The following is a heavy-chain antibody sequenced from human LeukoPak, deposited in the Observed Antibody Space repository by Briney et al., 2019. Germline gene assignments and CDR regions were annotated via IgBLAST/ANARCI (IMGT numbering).Heavy chain of an antibody. CDR1: GGSISSGDYY. D-gene: IGHD2-2*01. CDR3: ARVPVPAASFDY. V-gene: IGHV4-30-4*08. J-gene: IGHJ4*02. Sequence: PSETLSLTCTVSGGSISSGDYYWSWIRQPPGKGPEWIGYIYYSGSTYYNPSLKSRVTISVDTSKNQFSLKLSSVTAADTAVYYCARVPVPAASFDYWGQGTLITVSS. CDR2: IYYSGST.